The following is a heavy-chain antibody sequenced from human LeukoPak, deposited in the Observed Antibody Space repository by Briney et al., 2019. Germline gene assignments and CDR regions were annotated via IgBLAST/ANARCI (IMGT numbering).Heavy chain of an antibody. Sequence: SATLSLTCIVSGGSVGSFSWSWIRQSPGKGLEWIGFIYYNGSTNYNPSLKSRVTISVDSSKSQFSLKLSSVTAADTALYYCARAVGYYGSGTSGEEWFDHWGQGTLVTVSS. CDR1: GGSVGSFS. J-gene: IGHJ5*02. CDR3: ARAVGYYGSGTSGEEWFDH. D-gene: IGHD3-10*01. V-gene: IGHV4-59*08. CDR2: IYYNGST.